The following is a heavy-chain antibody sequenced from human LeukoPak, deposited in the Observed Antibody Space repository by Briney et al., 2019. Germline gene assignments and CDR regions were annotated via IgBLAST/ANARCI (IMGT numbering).Heavy chain of an antibody. V-gene: IGHV3-23*01. D-gene: IGHD3-22*01. CDR1: GFTFSSYA. CDR2: ISGSGGST. CDR3: AEEGDYYDSSGYYRV. Sequence: GGSLRLSCAASGFTFSSYAMSWVRQAPGKGLEWVSAISGSGGSTYYADSVKGRFTISRDNSKNALYLQMNSLRAEDTAVYYCAEEGDYYDSSGYYRVWGQGTLVTVSS. J-gene: IGHJ4*02.